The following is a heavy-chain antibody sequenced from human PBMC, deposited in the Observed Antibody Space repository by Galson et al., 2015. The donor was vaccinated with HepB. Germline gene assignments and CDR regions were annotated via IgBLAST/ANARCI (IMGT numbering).Heavy chain of an antibody. V-gene: IGHV3-23*01. J-gene: IGHJ4*02. CDR2: ISGSGGST. CDR1: GFTFSSYA. D-gene: IGHD2-2*01. CDR3: AKEGRYCSSTSCYEGYFDY. Sequence: SLRLSCAASGFTFSSYAMSWVRQAPGKGLEWVSAISGSGGSTYYADSVKGRFTISRDNSKNTLYLQMNSLRAEDTAVYYCAKEGRYCSSTSCYEGYFDYWGQGTLVTVSS.